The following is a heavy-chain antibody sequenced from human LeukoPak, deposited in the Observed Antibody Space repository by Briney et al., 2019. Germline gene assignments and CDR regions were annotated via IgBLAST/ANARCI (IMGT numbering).Heavy chain of an antibody. CDR2: IYYSGSA. CDR3: ARQSGFGELLSDFDY. J-gene: IGHJ4*02. Sequence: SETLSLTCTVSGGSISSSSYYWGWIRQPPGKGLEWIGSIYYSGSAYYNPSLKSRVTISVDTSKNQFSLKLSSVTAADTAVYYCARQSGFGELLSDFDYWGQGTLVTVSS. V-gene: IGHV4-39*01. D-gene: IGHD3-10*01. CDR1: GGSISSSSYY.